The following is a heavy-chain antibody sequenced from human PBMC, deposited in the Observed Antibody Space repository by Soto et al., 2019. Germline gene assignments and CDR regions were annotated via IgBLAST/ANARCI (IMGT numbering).Heavy chain of an antibody. J-gene: IGHJ4*02. CDR3: ARTYGSGSYHFDY. V-gene: IGHV4-59*01. D-gene: IGHD3-10*01. Sequence: SETLSLTCTVSGGSISSYYWSWIRQPPGKGLEWIGYIYYSGSTNYNPSLKSRVTISVDTSKNQFSLKLSSVTAADTAVYYCARTYGSGSYHFDYWGQGTLVTVSS. CDR2: IYYSGST. CDR1: GGSISSYY.